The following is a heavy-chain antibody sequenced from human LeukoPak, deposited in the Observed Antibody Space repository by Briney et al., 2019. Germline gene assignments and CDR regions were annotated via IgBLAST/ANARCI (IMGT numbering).Heavy chain of an antibody. V-gene: IGHV3-9*02. J-gene: IGHJ4*02. Sequence: GRSLRLSCAASGFTSDDYAMHWVRQAPGKGLEWVSGISWNSGFIGYADSAKGRFTISRDNGKNSLYLQMNSLRAEDMALYYCAKDHSSNWFYYFDFWGQGTLVTVSS. D-gene: IGHD6-13*01. CDR2: ISWNSGFI. CDR3: AKDHSSNWFYYFDF. CDR1: GFTSDDYA.